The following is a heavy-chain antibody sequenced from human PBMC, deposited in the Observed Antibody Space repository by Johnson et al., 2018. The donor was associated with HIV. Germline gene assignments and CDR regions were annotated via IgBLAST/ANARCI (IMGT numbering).Heavy chain of an antibody. CDR2: IFSGGST. CDR3: AIGRGEFPRHAFDI. V-gene: IGHV3-66*01. CDR1: GFTVSSTY. Sequence: VQLVESVGGLVPPGGSLRLSCAASGFTVSSTYMSWVRQAPGKGLEWVSIIFSGGSTYYADSVMGRFTVSRDNSKNALYLQMHSLTAEDTALYYCAIGRGEFPRHAFDIWGQGTMVTVSS. J-gene: IGHJ3*02. D-gene: IGHD3-10*01.